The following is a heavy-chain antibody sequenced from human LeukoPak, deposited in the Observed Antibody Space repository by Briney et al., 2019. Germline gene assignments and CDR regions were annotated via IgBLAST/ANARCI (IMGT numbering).Heavy chain of an antibody. D-gene: IGHD5-24*01. CDR3: ARGQEMATQGAFDI. Sequence: GASVKVSCKASGGTFSSYAISWGRQAPGQGLEWMGGIIPIFGTANYSQKFQGRVTITADESTSTAYMELSSLRSEDTAVYYCARGQEMATQGAFDIWGQGTMVTVSS. CDR1: GGTFSSYA. CDR2: IIPIFGTA. V-gene: IGHV1-69*01. J-gene: IGHJ3*02.